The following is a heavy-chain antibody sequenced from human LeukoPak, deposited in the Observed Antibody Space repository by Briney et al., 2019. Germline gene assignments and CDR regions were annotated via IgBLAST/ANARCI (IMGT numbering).Heavy chain of an antibody. J-gene: IGHJ5*02. Sequence: PGGSLRLSCAASGFTFSSYWMNWARQAPGKGLEWVASINHNGNVNYYVDSVKGRFTISRDNAKNSLYLQMNSLRAEDTAVYYCARDPRDAVTTEKDWFDPWGQGTLVTVSS. CDR2: INHNGNVN. CDR1: GFTFSSYW. V-gene: IGHV3-7*01. CDR3: ARDPRDAVTTEKDWFDP. D-gene: IGHD4-17*01.